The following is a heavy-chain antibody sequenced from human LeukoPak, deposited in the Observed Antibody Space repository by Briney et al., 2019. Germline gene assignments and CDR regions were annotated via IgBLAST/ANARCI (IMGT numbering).Heavy chain of an antibody. J-gene: IGHJ4*02. CDR2: ISGSGGRT. V-gene: IGHV3-23*01. D-gene: IGHD2-15*01. Sequence: PGGSLRLSCAASGFTFSSYAMTWVRQAPGKGLEWVSVISGSGGRTYYADSVKGRSTISRDNSKNTLYLQMSSLRAEDTAVYYCAKDRGGGNLDFDYWGQGTLVTVSS. CDR3: AKDRGGGNLDFDY. CDR1: GFTFSSYA.